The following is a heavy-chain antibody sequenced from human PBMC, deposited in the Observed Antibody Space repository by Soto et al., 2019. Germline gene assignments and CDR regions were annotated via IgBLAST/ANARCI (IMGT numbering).Heavy chain of an antibody. Sequence: SETLSLTCTGSGGSISSYYWSWIRQPPGKGLEWIGYIYYSGSTNYNPSLKSRVAISVDTSKNQFSLKLSSVTAADTAVYYCARVPPGLRHFDPWGQGTLVTVSS. V-gene: IGHV4-59*01. J-gene: IGHJ5*02. CDR2: IYYSGST. CDR3: ARVPPGLRHFDP. CDR1: GGSISSYY. D-gene: IGHD3-16*01.